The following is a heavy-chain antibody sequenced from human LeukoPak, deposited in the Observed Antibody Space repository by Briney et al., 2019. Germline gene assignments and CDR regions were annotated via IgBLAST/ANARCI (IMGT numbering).Heavy chain of an antibody. J-gene: IGHJ4*02. CDR3: AKRGVVIRVILVGFYKEAYYFDS. D-gene: IGHD3-22*01. V-gene: IGHV3-23*01. CDR2: ICGSGGRT. CDR1: GITLNNYG. Sequence: GGSLRVSCAVSGITLNNYGMSWVRQARGKGLEWVAGICGSGGRTYYADSVKGRFTISRDNAKNTLYLQLNNLRAEDTAVYFCAKRGVVIRVILVGFYKEAYYFDSWGQGALVSVSS.